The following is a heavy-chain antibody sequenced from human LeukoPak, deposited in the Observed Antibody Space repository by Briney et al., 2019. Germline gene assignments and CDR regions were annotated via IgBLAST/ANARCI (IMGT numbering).Heavy chain of an antibody. V-gene: IGHV4-59*08. D-gene: IGHD3-22*01. CDR2: IYYRGST. CDR3: AGSSAFDAFDI. CDR1: GGSISSYS. J-gene: IGHJ3*02. Sequence: SPETLSLTCTVSGGSISSYSWNWIRQPPGKGLEWIGYIYYRGSTNNNPSLKSRVTISVDTSKNQFSLKLSSVTAADTAVYYCAGSSAFDAFDIWGQGTMVTVSS.